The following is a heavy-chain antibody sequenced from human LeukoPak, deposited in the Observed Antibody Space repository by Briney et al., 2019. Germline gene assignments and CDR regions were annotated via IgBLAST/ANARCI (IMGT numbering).Heavy chain of an antibody. J-gene: IGHJ4*02. V-gene: IGHV1-69*05. CDR2: IIPIFGTA. CDR3: ARVGGGPGGLAI. CDR1: GGTFSSYA. Sequence: SVKVSCKASGGTFSSYAISWVRQAPGQGLEWMGGIIPIFGTANYAQKFQGRVTITTDESTSTAYMELSSLRSEDTAVYYCARVGGGPGGLAIWGQGTLVTVSS. D-gene: IGHD6-25*01.